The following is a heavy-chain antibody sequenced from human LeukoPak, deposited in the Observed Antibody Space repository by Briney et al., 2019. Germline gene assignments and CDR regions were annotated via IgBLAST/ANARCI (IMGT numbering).Heavy chain of an antibody. D-gene: IGHD3-10*01. J-gene: IGHJ4*02. CDR1: GGSITSGGYY. V-gene: IGHV4-31*03. CDR3: AREKFGELYYFEY. Sequence: PSQTLSLTCSVSGGSITSGGYYWSWVRQHPGKGLEWIGYIYHSGTTLYNPSLKSRVTMSVDTSKNQFSLRLNSVTAADTAVYYCAREKFGELYYFEYWGQGTLVTVSS. CDR2: IYHSGTT.